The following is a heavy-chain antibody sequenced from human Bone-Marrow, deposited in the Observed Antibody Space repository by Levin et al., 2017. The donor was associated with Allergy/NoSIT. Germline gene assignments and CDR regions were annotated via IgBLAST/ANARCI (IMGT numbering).Heavy chain of an antibody. CDR2: ITRDGSYT. CDR1: GFTFSSYW. CDR3: AGLDHGMDV. J-gene: IGHJ6*02. V-gene: IGHV3-74*01. Sequence: PGGSLRLSCVASGFTFSSYWMLWVRQVPGKGLVWVSRITRDGSYTAYADSVRGRFTISRDNAKNTLNLEMNSLRAEDTAVYYCAGLDHGMDVWGQGTTVTVSS.